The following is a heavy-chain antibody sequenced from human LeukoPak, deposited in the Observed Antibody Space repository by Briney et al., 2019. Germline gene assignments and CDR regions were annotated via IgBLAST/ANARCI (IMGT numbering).Heavy chain of an antibody. CDR3: ALGGSGWYGY. CDR1: GGSISSSSCY. J-gene: IGHJ4*02. Sequence: SETLSLTCTVSGGSISSSSCYWGWIRQPPGKGLEWIGSIYYSGSTYYNPSLKSRVTISVDTSKNQFSLKLSSVTAADTAVYYCALGGSGWYGYWGQGTLVTVSS. D-gene: IGHD6-19*01. CDR2: IYYSGST. V-gene: IGHV4-39*01.